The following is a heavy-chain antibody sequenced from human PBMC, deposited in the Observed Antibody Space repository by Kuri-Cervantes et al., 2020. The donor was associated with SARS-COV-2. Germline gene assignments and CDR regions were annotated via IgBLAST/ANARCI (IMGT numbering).Heavy chain of an antibody. CDR1: GFTFSSYS. CDR2: ISSSSSTI. Sequence: GGSLRLSCAASGFTFSSYSMNWVRQAPGKGPEWVSYISSSSSTIYYADSVKGRFTISRDNAKNSLYLQMNSLRDEDTAVYYCAREAPCRIVGAICYGMDVWGQGTTVTVSS. CDR3: AREAPCRIVGAICYGMDV. V-gene: IGHV3-48*02. J-gene: IGHJ6*02. D-gene: IGHD1-26*01.